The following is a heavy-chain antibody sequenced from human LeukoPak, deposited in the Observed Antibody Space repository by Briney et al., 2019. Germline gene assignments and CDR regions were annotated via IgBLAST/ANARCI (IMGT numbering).Heavy chain of an antibody. CDR3: ARAQTGVLWFGELH. Sequence: PGRSLRLSCAASGFTFSSYAMHWVRQAPGKGLEWVAVISYDGSNKYYADSVKGRFTISRDNSKNTLYLQMNSLRAEDTAVYYCARAQTGVLWFGELHGGQGTLVTVSS. D-gene: IGHD3-10*01. V-gene: IGHV3-30-3*01. CDR1: GFTFSSYA. J-gene: IGHJ4*02. CDR2: ISYDGSNK.